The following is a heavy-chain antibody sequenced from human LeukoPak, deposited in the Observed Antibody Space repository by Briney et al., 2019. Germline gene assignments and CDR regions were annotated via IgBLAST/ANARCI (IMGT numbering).Heavy chain of an antibody. CDR2: FSGSGGST. J-gene: IGHJ4*02. V-gene: IGHV3-23*01. CDR3: ARGIYYYDSSGYYPH. D-gene: IGHD3-22*01. CDR1: GFTFSSYA. Sequence: GGSLRLSCAASGFTFSSYAMSWVRQAPGKGLEWVSTFSGSGGSTHYADSVKGRFTISRDNSKNTLYLQMNSLRAEDTAVYYCARGIYYYDSSGYYPHWGQGTLVTVSS.